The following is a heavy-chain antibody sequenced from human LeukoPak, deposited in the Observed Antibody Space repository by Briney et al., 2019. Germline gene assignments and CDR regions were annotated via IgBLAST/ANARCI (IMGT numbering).Heavy chain of an antibody. Sequence: GGSLRLSCAASGFTFSTYGMHWVRQAPGKGLYWVAVISYDGSNKYYADSVKGRFTISRDNSKNTLYLQMNSLRAEDTAVYYCAKPTTPRIREHHFDYWGQGTLVTVSP. CDR3: AKPTTPRIREHHFDY. CDR2: ISYDGSNK. D-gene: IGHD1-26*01. CDR1: GFTFSTYG. V-gene: IGHV3-30*18. J-gene: IGHJ4*02.